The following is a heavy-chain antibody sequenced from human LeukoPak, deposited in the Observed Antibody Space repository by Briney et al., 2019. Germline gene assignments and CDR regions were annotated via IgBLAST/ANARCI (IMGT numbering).Heavy chain of an antibody. Sequence: LRLSCAASGFTVSSDYMSWVRQPPGKGLEWIGYIYYSGSTYYNPSLKSRVTISVDTSKNQFSLKLSSVTAADTAVYYCARDRRGYYGSGFDPWGQGTLVTVSS. CDR3: ARDRRGYYGSGFDP. CDR1: GFTVSSDY. J-gene: IGHJ5*02. V-gene: IGHV4-30-4*08. D-gene: IGHD3-10*01. CDR2: IYYSGST.